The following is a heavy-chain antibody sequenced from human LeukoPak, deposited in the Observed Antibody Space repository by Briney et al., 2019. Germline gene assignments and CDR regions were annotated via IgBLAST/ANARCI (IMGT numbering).Heavy chain of an antibody. CDR3: ARIQRYTSGQPFDY. D-gene: IGHD2-2*02. Sequence: EGSLRLSCAASGFTFSSFWMHWVRQAPGQGLVWVSRFSFDETTIDYADSVKGRFTISRDNAKNTLYLQMNSLRAEDTSVYYCARIQRYTSGQPFDYWGQGTLVTVSS. V-gene: IGHV3-74*01. J-gene: IGHJ4*02. CDR1: GFTFSSFW. CDR2: FSFDETTI.